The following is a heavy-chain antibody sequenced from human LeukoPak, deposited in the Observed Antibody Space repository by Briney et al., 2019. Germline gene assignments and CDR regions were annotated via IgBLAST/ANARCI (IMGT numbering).Heavy chain of an antibody. J-gene: IGHJ6*03. D-gene: IGHD5-18*01. CDR1: GFTFSSYA. V-gene: IGHV3-23*01. Sequence: GGSLRLSCAASGFTFSSYAMSWVRQAPGKGLEWVSAISGSGGSTYYADSVKGRFTISRDNSKNTLYLQMNSLRAEDTAVYYCAKEHTAMAYYYYYYMDVWGKGTTVTVSS. CDR2: ISGSGGST. CDR3: AKEHTAMAYYYYYYMDV.